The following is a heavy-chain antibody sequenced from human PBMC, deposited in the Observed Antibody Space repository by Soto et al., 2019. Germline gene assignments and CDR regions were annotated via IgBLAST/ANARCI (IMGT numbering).Heavy chain of an antibody. CDR1: GFTFSTSW. CDR2: INSDRTTI. V-gene: IGHV3-74*01. D-gene: IGHD3-16*02. J-gene: IGHJ4*02. CDR3: ALAGNYRFDH. Sequence: EVQLAESGGGLVQPGGSLRLSCAASGFTFSTSWMHWVRQAPGEGLVWVSRINSDRTTINYADSVKGRFTISRDNTQNILYLQMHSVRVEDTGVYYCALAGNYRFDHWGQGTLVTVSS.